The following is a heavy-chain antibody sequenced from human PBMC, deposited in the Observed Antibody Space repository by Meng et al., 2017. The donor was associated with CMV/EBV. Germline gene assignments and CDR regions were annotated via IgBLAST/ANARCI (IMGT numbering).Heavy chain of an antibody. CDR1: GGSISSYY. CDR2: IYTSGST. Sequence: LTVSGPGLVKPSETLSLTCTVSGGSISSYYWSWIRQPAGKGLEWIGRIYTSGSTNYNPSLKSRVTMSVDTSKNQFSLKLSSVTAADTAVYYCARDLMNCSSTSCANWFDPWGQGTLVTVSS. CDR3: ARDLMNCSSTSCANWFDP. V-gene: IGHV4-4*07. D-gene: IGHD2-2*01. J-gene: IGHJ5*02.